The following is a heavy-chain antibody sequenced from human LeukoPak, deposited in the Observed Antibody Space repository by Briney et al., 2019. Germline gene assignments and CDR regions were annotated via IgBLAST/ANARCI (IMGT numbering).Heavy chain of an antibody. CDR1: GGSISSYY. CDR3: ARSGTVYYDFWSGYYPNWFDP. V-gene: IGHV4-59*01. CDR2: IYYSGST. J-gene: IGHJ5*02. Sequence: SETLSLTCTVSGGSISSYYWSWIRQPPGKGLEWIGYIYYSGSTNYNPSLKSRVTISVDTSKNQFSLKLSSVTAADTAVYHCARSGTVYYDFWSGYYPNWFDPWGQGTLVTVSS. D-gene: IGHD3-3*01.